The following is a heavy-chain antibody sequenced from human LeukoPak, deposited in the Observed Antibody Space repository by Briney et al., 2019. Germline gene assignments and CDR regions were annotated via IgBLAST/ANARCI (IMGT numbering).Heavy chain of an antibody. CDR1: GFTFSSYE. CDR2: ISSSSNTI. V-gene: IGHV3-48*01. D-gene: IGHD7-27*01. J-gene: IGHJ4*02. Sequence: PGGSLRLSCAASGFTFSSYEMDWVRQAPGKGLEWVSYISSSSNTIYYADSVKGRFTISRDNARNSLYLQMNSLRAEDTAVYYCALANWGSPIDYWGQGTLVTVSS. CDR3: ALANWGSPIDY.